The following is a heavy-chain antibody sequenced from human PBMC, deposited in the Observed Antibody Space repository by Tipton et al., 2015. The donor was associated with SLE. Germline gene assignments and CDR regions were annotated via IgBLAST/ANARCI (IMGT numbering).Heavy chain of an antibody. Sequence: TLSLTCTVSGYSISSGYYWGWIRQPPGKGLEYIGTIHHSGITYYNPSLKSRVTISVDTSKNQFSLKLRSVTVADTAVYYCAKDYNHDNADYNWGQGTLVIVSS. D-gene: IGHD4-17*01. CDR3: AKDYNHDNADYN. CDR1: GYSISSGYY. V-gene: IGHV4-38-2*02. CDR2: IHHSGIT. J-gene: IGHJ4*02.